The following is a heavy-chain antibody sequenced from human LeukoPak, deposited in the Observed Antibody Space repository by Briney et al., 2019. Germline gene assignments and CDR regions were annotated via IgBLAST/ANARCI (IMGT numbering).Heavy chain of an antibody. CDR2: TSYDGSNK. J-gene: IGHJ6*02. D-gene: IGHD5-18*01. V-gene: IGHV3-30*18. Sequence: PGRSLRLSCAASGFTFSSYGMHWVRQAPGKGLEWVAVTSYDGSNKYYADSVKGRFTISRDNSKNTLYLQMNSLRAEDTAVYYCAKVAGIQLQYYYGMDVWGQGTTVTVSS. CDR1: GFTFSSYG. CDR3: AKVAGIQLQYYYGMDV.